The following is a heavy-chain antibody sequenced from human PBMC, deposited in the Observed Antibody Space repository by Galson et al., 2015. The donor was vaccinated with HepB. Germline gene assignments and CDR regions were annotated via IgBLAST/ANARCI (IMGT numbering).Heavy chain of an antibody. J-gene: IGHJ4*02. CDR2: ISSSSSTI. D-gene: IGHD6-19*01. CDR1: GFTFSSYS. V-gene: IGHV3-48*01. Sequence: SLRLSCAASGFTFSSYSMNWVRQAPGKGLEWVSYISSSSSTIYYADSVKGRFTISRDNSKNTLYLQIHSLRAEDSAIYYCAKEFNQYSSGWYFDYWGQATLVTVSS. CDR3: AKEFNQYSSGWYFDY.